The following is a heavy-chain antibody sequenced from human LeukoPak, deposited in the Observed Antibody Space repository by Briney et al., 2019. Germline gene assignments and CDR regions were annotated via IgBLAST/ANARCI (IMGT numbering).Heavy chain of an antibody. V-gene: IGHV3-23*01. D-gene: IGHD3-22*01. Sequence: GGSLRLSCAASGFTFSSYAMSWVRQAPGKGLEWVSAISGSGGSTYYADSVKGRFTISRDNSKNTLYLQMNSLRAEDTAVYYCAKVRYYDSSGWYYFDYWGQGTQVTVSS. CDR3: AKVRYYDSSGWYYFDY. CDR1: GFTFSSYA. CDR2: ISGSGGST. J-gene: IGHJ4*02.